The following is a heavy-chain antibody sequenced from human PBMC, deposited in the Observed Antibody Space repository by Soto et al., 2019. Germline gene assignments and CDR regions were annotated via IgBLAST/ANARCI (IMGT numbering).Heavy chain of an antibody. CDR3: ARDFYGGFSYGPGDN. Sequence: GGSLRLSCVASGFTFWGDWISWVRQAPWKGLEWVANIKQDGIAKQYLDSVRGRFTISRDNSKNSVYLQMNSLRAEDTALYYCARDFYGGFSYGPGDNWGQGNLVTVSS. V-gene: IGHV3-7*01. CDR1: GFTFWGDW. D-gene: IGHD2-15*01. CDR2: IKQDGIAK. J-gene: IGHJ4*02.